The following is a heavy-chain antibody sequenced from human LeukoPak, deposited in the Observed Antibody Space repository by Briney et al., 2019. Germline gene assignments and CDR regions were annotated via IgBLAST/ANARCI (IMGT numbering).Heavy chain of an antibody. CDR2: ISYDGSNK. Sequence: GGSLRLSCAASGFTFSSYGMHWVRQAPGKGLEWVAVISYDGSNKYYADSVKGRFTISRDNSKNTLYLQMNSLRAEDTAVYYCAKGLRASSSWFPEFDYWGQGTLVTVSS. V-gene: IGHV3-30*18. D-gene: IGHD6-13*01. CDR1: GFTFSSYG. J-gene: IGHJ4*02. CDR3: AKGLRASSSWFPEFDY.